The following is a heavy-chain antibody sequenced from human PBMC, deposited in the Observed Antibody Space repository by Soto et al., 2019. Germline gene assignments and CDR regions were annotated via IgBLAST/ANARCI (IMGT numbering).Heavy chain of an antibody. V-gene: IGHV3-48*02. CDR2: ISGSGSTI. CDR3: ARSKYIDY. J-gene: IGHJ4*02. Sequence: EVQLVESGGGLVQPGGSLRLSCVVSGFTFSSYNRNWVRQAPGKGLEWVTYISGSGSTIYYADSVKGRFTISRDNVKNSLYLQMNSLRDEDTAVYYCARSKYIDYWGQGTLVTVSS. D-gene: IGHD4-4*01. CDR1: GFTFSSYN.